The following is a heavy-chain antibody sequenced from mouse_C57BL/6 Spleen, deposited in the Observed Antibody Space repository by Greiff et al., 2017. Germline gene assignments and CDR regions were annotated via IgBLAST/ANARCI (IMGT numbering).Heavy chain of an antibody. V-gene: IGHV5-17*01. CDR2: ISSGSSTI. CDR3: ARPYYGSSYGYFDV. J-gene: IGHJ1*03. Sequence: EVHLVESGGGLVKPGGSLKLSCAASGFTFSDYGMHWVRQAPEKGLEWVAYISSGSSTIYYADTVKGRFTISRDNAKHTLFLQMTSLRSEDTAMYYCARPYYGSSYGYFDVWGTGTTVTVSS. CDR1: GFTFSDYG. D-gene: IGHD1-1*01.